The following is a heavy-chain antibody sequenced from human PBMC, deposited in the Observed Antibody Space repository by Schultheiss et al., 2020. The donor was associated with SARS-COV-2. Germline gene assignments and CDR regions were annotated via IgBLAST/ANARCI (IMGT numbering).Heavy chain of an antibody. CDR1: GGSISSSSYY. J-gene: IGHJ4*02. D-gene: IGHD6-19*01. CDR2: INHSGST. Sequence: SETLSLTCTVSGGSISSSSYYWGWIRQPPGKGLEWIGEINHSGSTNYNPSLKSRVTISVDTSKNQFSLGLTSVTAADTAVYYCARGYTSGWPCDSWGQGTLVTVSS. CDR3: ARGYTSGWPCDS. V-gene: IGHV4-39*07.